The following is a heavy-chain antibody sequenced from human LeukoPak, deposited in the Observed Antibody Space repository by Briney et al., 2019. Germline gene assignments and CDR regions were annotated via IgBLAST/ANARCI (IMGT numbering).Heavy chain of an antibody. D-gene: IGHD3-22*01. CDR2: IYYSGST. CDR3: ARGPIHYYDSSGYYYVDYFDY. Sequence: SETLSLTCTVSGGSISSYYWSWIRQPPGKGLEWIGYIYYSGSTNYNPSLKSRVTISVDTSKNQFSLELSSVTAADTAVYYCARGPIHYYDSSGYYYVDYFDYWGQGTLVTVSS. CDR1: GGSISSYY. J-gene: IGHJ4*02. V-gene: IGHV4-59*12.